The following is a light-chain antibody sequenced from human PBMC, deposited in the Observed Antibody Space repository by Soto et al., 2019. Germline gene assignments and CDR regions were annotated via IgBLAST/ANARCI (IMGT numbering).Light chain of an antibody. J-gene: IGKJ1*01. V-gene: IGKV1-8*01. CDR2: TAS. Sequence: AIRMTQSPSSFSASTGDRVTITCRASQGISSYLAWYQQKPGKAPKPLIYTASTLQSGVPSRFSGSGSGADFTLTIRSLQPEDSATYYCLHDYSYPRTFGQGTKVDIK. CDR3: LHDYSYPRT. CDR1: QGISSY.